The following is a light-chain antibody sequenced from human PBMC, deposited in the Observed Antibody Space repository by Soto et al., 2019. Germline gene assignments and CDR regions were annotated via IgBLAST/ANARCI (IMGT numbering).Light chain of an antibody. CDR1: SSDVGGYNY. CDR2: DVS. J-gene: IGLJ1*01. Sequence: QTALTRRASESCSSGQSITISYTGTSSDVGGYNYVSWYQQHPGKAPKLMIYDVSNRPSGVSDRFSGSKSGNTASLTISGLRAEDEADYYCSSYTSSSTLYVFGTGTKVTVL. CDR3: SSYTSSSTLYV. V-gene: IGLV2-14*01.